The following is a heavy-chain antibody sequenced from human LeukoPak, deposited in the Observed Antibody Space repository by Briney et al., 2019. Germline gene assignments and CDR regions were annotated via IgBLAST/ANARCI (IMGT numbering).Heavy chain of an antibody. V-gene: IGHV4-34*01. Sequence: SETLSLTCAVYGGSFSGYYWSWIRQPPGKGLEGIGEINHSGSPTYTPSLKSRVTISVDTSKNQFSLKLSSVPAADTAVYYCARDGEKTSCYYYYYMDVWGKGTTVTVSS. CDR3: ARDGEKTSCYYYYYMDV. J-gene: IGHJ6*03. CDR2: INHSGSP. CDR1: GGSFSGYY. D-gene: IGHD3-10*01.